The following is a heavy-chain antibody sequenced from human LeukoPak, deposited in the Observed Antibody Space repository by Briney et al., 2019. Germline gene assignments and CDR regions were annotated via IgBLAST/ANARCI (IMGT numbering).Heavy chain of an antibody. CDR1: GYNFTTYG. V-gene: IGHV1-18*04. CDR2: ISVHNGNT. Sequence: ASVTVSCKASGYNFTTYGITWVRQAPGQGLEWIGWISVHNGNTNYAQNLQGRVTMTTDTTTTTAYMELRSLRSDDTAVYYCSRDCSSDWCIFDFWGQGTLVTVSS. D-gene: IGHD6-19*01. CDR3: SRDCSSDWCIFDF. J-gene: IGHJ4*02.